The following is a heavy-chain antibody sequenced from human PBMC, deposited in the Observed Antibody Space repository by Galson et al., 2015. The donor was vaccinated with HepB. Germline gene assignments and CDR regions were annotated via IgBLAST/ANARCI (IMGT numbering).Heavy chain of an antibody. V-gene: IGHV1-46*01. CDR3: ARDTMVRGGYYYGMDV. CDR2: INPSGGST. J-gene: IGHJ6*02. CDR1: GYTFTSYY. Sequence: SVKVSCKASGYTFTSYYMHWVRQAPGQGLEWMGIINPSGGSTSYAQKFQGRVTMTRDTSTSTVYMELSSLRSEDTAVYYCARDTMVRGGYYYGMDVWGQGTTVTVSS. D-gene: IGHD3-10*01.